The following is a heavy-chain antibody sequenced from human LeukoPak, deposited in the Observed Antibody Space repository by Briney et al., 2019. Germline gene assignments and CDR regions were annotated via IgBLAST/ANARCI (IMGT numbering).Heavy chain of an antibody. V-gene: IGHV4-39*01. CDR1: GGSIXSSSYY. CDR2: IYYSGST. Sequence: XXVSGGSIXSSSYYWGWIRQPPGKGLEWFGSIYYSGSTYYNPSLKSRVTISVDTSKNQFSLKLSSVHAADTAVYXXXXXXXXXXXGXXXXDVWGKXTXVTVSS. J-gene: IGHJ6*03. CDR3: XXXXXXXXXGXXXXDV.